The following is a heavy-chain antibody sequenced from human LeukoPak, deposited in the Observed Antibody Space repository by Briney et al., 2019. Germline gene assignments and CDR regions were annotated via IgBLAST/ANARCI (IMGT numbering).Heavy chain of an antibody. CDR1: GFSLSSFQ. V-gene: IGHV3-48*03. D-gene: IGHD3-9*01. J-gene: IGHJ3*02. CDR3: ARAPRSMYYDILTGYYSPDAFDI. CDR2: ISDSGTTE. Sequence: GGSLRLSCAASGFSLSSFQMNWVRQAPGKGLEWISYISDSGTTEYYADSVKGRFTISRDNAKNSLYPQMNSLRAEDTAVYYCARAPRSMYYDILTGYYSPDAFDIWGQGTMVTVSS.